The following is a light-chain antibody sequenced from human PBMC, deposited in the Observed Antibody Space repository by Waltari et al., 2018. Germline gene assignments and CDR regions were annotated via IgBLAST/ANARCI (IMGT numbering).Light chain of an antibody. CDR1: QTVKTTY. J-gene: IGKJ4*01. CDR2: GAS. CDR3: QQYDISPLT. Sequence: EIMLTQSPGTLSLSPGERATLSCRASQTVKTTYLAWYQQKPGQAPTLLIYGASSRATGIPDRFSGSGSGTDFALTISRREPEDFAVYYCQQYDISPLTFGGGTKVEIK. V-gene: IGKV3-20*01.